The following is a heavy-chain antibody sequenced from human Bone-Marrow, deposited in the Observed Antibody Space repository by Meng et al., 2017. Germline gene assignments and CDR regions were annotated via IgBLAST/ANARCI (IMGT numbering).Heavy chain of an antibody. CDR3: ARGRVTTVTTPNWYFDL. Sequence: HVQERQWCPGLLKPSATLSLTCDFYGGSFSGYYWSWFRHPPGKGLEWIGEINHSGSTNYNPSLKSRVTISVDTSKNQFSLKLSSVTAADTAVYYCARGRVTTVTTPNWYFDLWGRGTLVTVSS. CDR1: GGSFSGYY. D-gene: IGHD4-17*01. CDR2: INHSGST. V-gene: IGHV4-34*01. J-gene: IGHJ2*01.